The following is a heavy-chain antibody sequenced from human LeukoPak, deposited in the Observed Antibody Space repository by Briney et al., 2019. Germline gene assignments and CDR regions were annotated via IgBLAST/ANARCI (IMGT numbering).Heavy chain of an antibody. CDR3: AREGDGYNYDY. D-gene: IGHD5-24*01. CDR1: GYTLTELS. V-gene: IGHV3-33*01. J-gene: IGHJ4*02. Sequence: SCKVSGYTLTELSMHWDRQAPGKGLEWVAVIWYDGSNKYYADSVKGRFTISRDNSKNTLYLQMNSLRAEDTAVYYCAREGDGYNYDYWGQGTLVTVSS. CDR2: IWYDGSNK.